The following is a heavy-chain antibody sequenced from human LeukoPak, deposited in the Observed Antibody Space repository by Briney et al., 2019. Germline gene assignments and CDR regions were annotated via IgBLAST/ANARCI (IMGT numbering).Heavy chain of an antibody. V-gene: IGHV1-69*13. D-gene: IGHD5-24*01. J-gene: IGHJ4*02. Sequence: GASVKVSCKASGGTFSSYAISWVRQAPGQGLEWMGGIIPIFGTANYAQKFQGRVTITADESTSTAYMELSSLRSEDTAVYYCARGVEEMATNRFDYWGQGTLVTVSS. CDR3: ARGVEEMATNRFDY. CDR2: IIPIFGTA. CDR1: GGTFSSYA.